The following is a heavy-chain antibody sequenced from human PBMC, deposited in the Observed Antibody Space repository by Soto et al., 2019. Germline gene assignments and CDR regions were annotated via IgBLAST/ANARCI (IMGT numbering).Heavy chain of an antibody. CDR1: GFTFGSYW. CDR2: IDSDGSSA. Sequence: EVQLVESGGGLVQPGGSLRVSCAASGFTFGSYWMNWVRQAPGKGLVWVSRIDSDGSSATYADSVKGRFTTSRDNAKNTLYLQMSSRRVEDTAVYYCARGRPSGMHVWGQGTTVTVSS. CDR3: ARGRPSGMHV. V-gene: IGHV3-74*01. J-gene: IGHJ6*02.